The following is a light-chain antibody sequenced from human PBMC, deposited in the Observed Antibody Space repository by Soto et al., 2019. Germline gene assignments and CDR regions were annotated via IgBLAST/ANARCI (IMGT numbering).Light chain of an antibody. CDR2: ENN. J-gene: IGLJ3*02. CDR1: SSDVGSYNL. V-gene: IGLV2-23*01. Sequence: QSVLTQPASVSGSPGQPITISCTGTSSDVGSYNLVTWYQQHPGKVPKLMIYENNKHPSGLSNRFSGSKSGNTASLTISGLQADDEADYYCCSYAGSDTWVFGGGTKVTVL. CDR3: CSYAGSDTWV.